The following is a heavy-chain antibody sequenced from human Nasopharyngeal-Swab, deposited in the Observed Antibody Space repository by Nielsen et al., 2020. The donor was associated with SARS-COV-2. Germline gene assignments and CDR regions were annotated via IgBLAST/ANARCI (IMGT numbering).Heavy chain of an antibody. V-gene: IGHV1-2*06. Sequence: ASVKVSCKASGYTFTGYYMHWVRQAPGQGLEWMGRINPNSGGTNYAQKFQGRVTMTRDTSISTAYMELSRLRFDDTAVYYCARDPTSVAGTGDYYYGMDVWGQGTTVTVSS. D-gene: IGHD6-19*01. J-gene: IGHJ6*02. CDR2: INPNSGGT. CDR3: ARDPTSVAGTGDYYYGMDV. CDR1: GYTFTGYY.